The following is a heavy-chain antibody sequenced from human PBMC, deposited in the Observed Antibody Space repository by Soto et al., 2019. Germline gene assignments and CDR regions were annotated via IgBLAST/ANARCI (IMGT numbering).Heavy chain of an antibody. CDR1: GDSVSSNSAA. D-gene: IGHD1-26*01. V-gene: IGHV6-1*01. CDR3: ARDLGATNGFDY. J-gene: IGHJ4*02. CDR2: TYYRSKWYN. Sequence: SQTLSLNCAISGDSVSSNSAAWNWIRQSPSRGLEWLGRTYYRSKWYNEYAVSVKSRITINPDPSKNQFSLQLNSVTPEYTAVYYCARDLGATNGFDYWGQGTLVTVSS.